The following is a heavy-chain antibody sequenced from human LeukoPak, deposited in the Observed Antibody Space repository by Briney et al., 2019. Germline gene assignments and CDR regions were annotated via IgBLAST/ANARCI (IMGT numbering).Heavy chain of an antibody. CDR1: GGSIRSYY. Sequence: SETLSLTCTVSGGSIRSYYWSWIRQPPGKGLEWIGYIYYSGSTNYNPSLKSRVTMSVDTSKNQFSLKLTSVTAADTAVFYCARSYSSGWFYFDDWGQGTLVTVSS. CDR2: IYYSGST. V-gene: IGHV4-59*08. J-gene: IGHJ4*02. CDR3: ARSYSSGWFYFDD. D-gene: IGHD6-19*01.